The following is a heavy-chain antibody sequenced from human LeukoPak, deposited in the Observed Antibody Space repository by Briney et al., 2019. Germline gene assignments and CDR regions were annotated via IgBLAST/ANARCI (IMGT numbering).Heavy chain of an antibody. CDR2: IYHSGST. V-gene: IGHV4-38-2*01. CDR1: GYSISSGYY. D-gene: IGHD2-15*01. J-gene: IGHJ4*02. Sequence: SETLSLTCAVSGYSISSGYYWGWIRQPPGKGLEWIGSIYHSGSTYYNPSLKSRVTISVDRSKNQFSLKLSPVTAADTAVYYCARAKDGPYYFDYWGQGTLVTVSS. CDR3: ARAKDGPYYFDY.